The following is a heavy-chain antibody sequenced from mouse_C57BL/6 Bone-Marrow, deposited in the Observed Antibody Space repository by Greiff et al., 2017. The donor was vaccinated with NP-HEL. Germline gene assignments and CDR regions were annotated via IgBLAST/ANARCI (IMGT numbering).Heavy chain of an antibody. D-gene: IGHD2-5*01. V-gene: IGHV3-6*01. Sequence: EVQLQQSGPGLVKPSQSLSLTCSVTGYSITSGYYWNWIRQFPGNKLEWMGYISYDGSNNYNPSLKNRISITRDTSKNQFFLKLNSVTTEDTATYYCARDSNYGYFDVWGTGTTVTVSS. J-gene: IGHJ1*03. CDR1: GYSITSGYY. CDR2: ISYDGSN. CDR3: ARDSNYGYFDV.